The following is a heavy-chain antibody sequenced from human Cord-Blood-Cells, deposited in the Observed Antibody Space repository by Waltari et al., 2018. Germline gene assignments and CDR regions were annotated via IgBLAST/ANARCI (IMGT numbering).Heavy chain of an antibody. CDR3: ASKGPSGSYFGACDY. CDR2: IYHSGST. D-gene: IGHD1-26*01. J-gene: IGHJ4*02. V-gene: IGHV4-38-2*02. CDR1: GYSISSGYY. Sequence: QVQLQESGPGLVKPSETLSLTCTVSGYSISSGYYWGWIRQPTGKGLGWIGSIYHSGSTYYNPYLKRRVTIAGDTSNDQCSLNLGSVTAADMTVYYCASKGPSGSYFGACDYWGQGTLVTVSS.